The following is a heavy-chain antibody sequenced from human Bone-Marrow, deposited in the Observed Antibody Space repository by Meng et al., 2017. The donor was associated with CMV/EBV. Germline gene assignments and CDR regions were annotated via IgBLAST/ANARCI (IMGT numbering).Heavy chain of an antibody. D-gene: IGHD3-10*01. V-gene: IGHV4-31*02. Sequence: GCYYWRWIRQHPGKGLEWIGYIYYSGSTYYDPSLKSRVTISVDTSKNQFSLRLSSVTAADTAVYYCAREVPYGSGSLGSGWLNWFDPWGQGTLVTVSS. CDR3: AREVPYGSGSLGSGWLNWFDP. CDR2: IYYSGST. J-gene: IGHJ5*02. CDR1: GCYY.